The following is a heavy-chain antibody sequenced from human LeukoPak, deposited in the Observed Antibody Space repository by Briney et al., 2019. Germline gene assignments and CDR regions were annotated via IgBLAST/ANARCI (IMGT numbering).Heavy chain of an antibody. J-gene: IGHJ4*02. D-gene: IGHD3-22*01. CDR2: INHSGST. CDR3: ARFFRSYYYDSSGYYSLFDY. V-gene: IGHV4-34*01. CDR1: GGSFSGYY. Sequence: SETPSLTCAVYGGSFSGYYWSWIRQPPGKGLEWIGEINHSGSTNYNPSLKSRVTISVDTSKSQFSLKLSSVTAADTAVYYCARFFRSYYYDSSGYYSLFDYWGQGTLVTVSS.